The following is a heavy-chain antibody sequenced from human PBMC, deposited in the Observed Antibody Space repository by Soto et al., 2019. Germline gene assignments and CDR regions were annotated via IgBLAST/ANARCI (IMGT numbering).Heavy chain of an antibody. CDR1: GFTFSSYA. Sequence: EVQLLESGGALVQPGGSLRLSCAASGFTFSSYAMSWVRQAPGKGLEWVSFIRALGVSTFYADSVKGRFTISRDNSRNTLFLQINSLRAEDTAVYYCAKDGTSCSSASCFVANWGQGTRVTVSS. CDR2: IRALGVST. J-gene: IGHJ4*02. D-gene: IGHD2-2*01. V-gene: IGHV3-23*01. CDR3: AKDGTSCSSASCFVAN.